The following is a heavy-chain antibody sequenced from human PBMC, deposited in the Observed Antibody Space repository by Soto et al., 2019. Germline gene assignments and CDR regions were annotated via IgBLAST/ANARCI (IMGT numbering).Heavy chain of an antibody. CDR2: IYSGGST. Sequence: PGGSLRLPCAASGFTVSSNYMRWVRQAPGKGLEWVSVIYSGGSTYYADSVKGRFTISRDNSKNTLYLQMNSLRAEDTAVYYCARGTEDYYYYYGMDVWGQGTTVTVSS. CDR1: GFTVSSNY. V-gene: IGHV3-66*01. CDR3: ARGTEDYYYYYGMDV. J-gene: IGHJ6*02.